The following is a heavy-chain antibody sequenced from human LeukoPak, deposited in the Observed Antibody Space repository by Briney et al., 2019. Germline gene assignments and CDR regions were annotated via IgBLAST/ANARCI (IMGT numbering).Heavy chain of an antibody. V-gene: IGHV3-23*01. CDR3: ANYRSGGGGYYSGLEH. CDR1: GFTFKNYA. CDR2: TSGSGDIR. Sequence: PGGSLRFSCAASGFTFKNYAMTWVRQAPGKGLEWVSRTSGSGDIRLYADSVKGRFTISRTNSENRLYLQMNSLRADDSGVYYCANYRSGGGGYYSGLEHWGQGTQVTVSS. D-gene: IGHD2-15*01. J-gene: IGHJ1*01.